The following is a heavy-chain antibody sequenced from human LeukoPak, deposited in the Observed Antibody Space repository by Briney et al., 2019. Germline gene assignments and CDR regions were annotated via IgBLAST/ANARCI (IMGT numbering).Heavy chain of an antibody. CDR1: GYTFTSYG. J-gene: IGHJ4*02. Sequence: ASVKVSCKASGYTFTSYGISWVRQARGQGLEWMGLISAYNGNTNYAQKLQGRVTMTTDTSTSTAYMELRSLRSDDTAVYYCARGLRYYGSATRYFDYWGQGTLVTVSS. CDR3: ARGLRYYGSATRYFDY. CDR2: ISAYNGNT. V-gene: IGHV1-18*01. D-gene: IGHD3-10*01.